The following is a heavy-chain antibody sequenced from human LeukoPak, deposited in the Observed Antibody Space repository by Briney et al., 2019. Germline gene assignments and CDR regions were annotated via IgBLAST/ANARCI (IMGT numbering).Heavy chain of an antibody. CDR2: IIPILGIA. CDR3: ARDIRLAAGLDY. J-gene: IGHJ4*02. D-gene: IGHD6-13*01. Sequence: GSSVKVSCKASGGTFSSYAISWVRQAPGQGLEWMGRIIPILGIANYAQKFQGRVTITADKSTSTAYMELSSLRSEDTAVYYCARDIRLAAGLDYWGQGTLVTVSS. CDR1: GGTFSSYA. V-gene: IGHV1-69*04.